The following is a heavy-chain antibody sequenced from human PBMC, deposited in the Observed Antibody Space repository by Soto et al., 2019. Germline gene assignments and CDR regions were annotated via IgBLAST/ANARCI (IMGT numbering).Heavy chain of an antibody. CDR3: ARDLGRAYYYDSSGYLD. CDR1: GFTVSSNY. CDR2: IYSGGST. V-gene: IGHV3-53*01. Sequence: PGGSLRLSCAASGFTVSSNYMSWVRQAPGKGLEWVSVIYSGGSTYYADSVKGRFTISRDNAKNSLYLQMNSLRAEDTAVYYCARDLGRAYYYDSSGYLDWGQGTLVTVSS. J-gene: IGHJ4*02. D-gene: IGHD3-22*01.